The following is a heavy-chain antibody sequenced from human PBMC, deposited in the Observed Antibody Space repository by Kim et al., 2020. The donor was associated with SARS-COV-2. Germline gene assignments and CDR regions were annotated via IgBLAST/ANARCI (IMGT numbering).Heavy chain of an antibody. Sequence: GGSLRLSCAASGFTFSSYAMHWVRQAPGKGLEWVAVISYDGSNKYYADSVKGRFTISRDNSKNTLYLQMNSLRAEDTAVYYCARGRAGVVIILFDYWGQG. D-gene: IGHD3-3*01. CDR2: ISYDGSNK. CDR3: ARGRAGVVIILFDY. J-gene: IGHJ4*02. V-gene: IGHV3-30*04. CDR1: GFTFSSYA.